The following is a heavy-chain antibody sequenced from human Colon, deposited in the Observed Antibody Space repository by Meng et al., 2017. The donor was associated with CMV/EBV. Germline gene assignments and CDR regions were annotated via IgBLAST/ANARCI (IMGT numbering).Heavy chain of an antibody. CDR2: ISGSGVTT. CDR3: AKGADFHDFWSGFAY. Sequence: GESLKISCSASGFTFNDFDMTWVRQAPGKGLEWVSSISGSGVTTYYSDAVKGRFTISRDNSRNTLHLQINSLRADDTAVYYRAKGADFHDFWSGFAYWGQGAVVTVSS. J-gene: IGHJ4*02. CDR1: GFTFNDFD. V-gene: IGHV3-23*01. D-gene: IGHD3-3*01.